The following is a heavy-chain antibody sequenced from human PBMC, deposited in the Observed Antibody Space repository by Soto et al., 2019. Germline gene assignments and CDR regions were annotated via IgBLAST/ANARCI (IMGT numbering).Heavy chain of an antibody. CDR1: RFTFRDYA. V-gene: IGHV3-23*01. J-gene: IGHJ4*02. CDR3: AKAQYGDNYREFAS. Sequence: EEQLLESGGGLVQPGGFQRVSCVASRFTFRDYAMSWVRQAPGKGLEWVAGISSSGAYTYYPDSVKGRFTISRDNPKNTLHLQMNSLRAEDTALYYCAKAQYGDNYREFASWGQGTLVTVSS. D-gene: IGHD4-17*01. CDR2: ISSSGAYT.